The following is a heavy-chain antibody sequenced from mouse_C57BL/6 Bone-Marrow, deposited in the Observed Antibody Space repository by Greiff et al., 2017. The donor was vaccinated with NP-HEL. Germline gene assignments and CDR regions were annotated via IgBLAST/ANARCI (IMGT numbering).Heavy chain of an antibody. J-gene: IGHJ2*01. D-gene: IGHD1-1*01. V-gene: IGHV1-59*01. CDR2: IDPSDSYT. CDR3: AREEDYYGSSYYFDY. Sequence: VQLQQPGAELVRPGTSVKLSCKASGYTFTSYWMHWVKQRPGQGLEWIGVIDPSDSYTNYNQKFKGKATLTVDKSSSTAYMQLSSLTSEDSAVYYCAREEDYYGSSYYFDYWGQGTTLTVSS. CDR1: GYTFTSYW.